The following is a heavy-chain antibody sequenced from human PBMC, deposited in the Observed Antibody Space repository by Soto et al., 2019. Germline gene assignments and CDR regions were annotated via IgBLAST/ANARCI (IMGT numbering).Heavy chain of an antibody. Sequence: SVKVSCKASGFTFTSSAVQWVRQARGQRLEWIGWIVVGSGNTNYAQKFQERVTITRDMSTSTAYMELSSLRSEDTAVYYCAAVRGTTGYFDYWGQGTLVTVSS. CDR2: IVVGSGNT. J-gene: IGHJ4*02. CDR3: AAVRGTTGYFDY. CDR1: GFTFTSSA. D-gene: IGHD3-10*01. V-gene: IGHV1-58*01.